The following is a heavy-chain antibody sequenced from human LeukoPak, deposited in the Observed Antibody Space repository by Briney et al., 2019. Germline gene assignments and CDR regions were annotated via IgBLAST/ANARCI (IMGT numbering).Heavy chain of an antibody. CDR3: ARAPVATPSEFDY. J-gene: IGHJ4*02. CDR1: GGSFSGYF. Sequence: PSETLSLTCAVSGGSFSGYFWSWIRQPPGKGLEWIGEINHSGDTNYNPSLKSRVAISADTPKNQFSLKLSSTTAADTAVYYCARAPVATPSEFDYWGQGTLVTVSS. D-gene: IGHD5-12*01. V-gene: IGHV4-34*01. CDR2: INHSGDT.